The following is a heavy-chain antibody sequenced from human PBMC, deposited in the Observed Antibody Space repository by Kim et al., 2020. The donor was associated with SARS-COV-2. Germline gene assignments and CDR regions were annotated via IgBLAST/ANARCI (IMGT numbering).Heavy chain of an antibody. D-gene: IGHD6-19*01. Sequence: GESLKISCKGSGYSFTSYWIGWVRQMPGKGLEWMGIIYPGDSDTRYSPSFQGQVTISADKSISTAYLQWSSLKASDTAMYYCARESAPLGIAVAAYDYWGQGTLVTVSS. CDR1: GYSFTSYW. J-gene: IGHJ4*02. V-gene: IGHV5-51*03. CDR2: IYPGDSDT. CDR3: ARESAPLGIAVAAYDY.